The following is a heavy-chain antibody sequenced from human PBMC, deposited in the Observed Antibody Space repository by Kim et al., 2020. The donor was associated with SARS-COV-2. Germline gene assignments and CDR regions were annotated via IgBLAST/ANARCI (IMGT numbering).Heavy chain of an antibody. V-gene: IGHV4-34*01. CDR3: ARDGGEGWFDP. CDR2: INHSGST. D-gene: IGHD2-15*01. Sequence: SETLSLTCAVYGGSFSGYYWSWIRQPPGKGLEWIGEINHSGSTNYNPSLKSRVTISVDTSKNQFSLKLSSVTAADTAVYYCARDGGEGWFDPWGQGTPVT. CDR1: GGSFSGYY. J-gene: IGHJ5*02.